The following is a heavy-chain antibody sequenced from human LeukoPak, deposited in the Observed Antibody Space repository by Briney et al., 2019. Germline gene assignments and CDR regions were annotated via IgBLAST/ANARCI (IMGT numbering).Heavy chain of an antibody. V-gene: IGHV1-69*13. CDR3: ARAGAYYYGSKNYQDYYFYYMGV. Sequence: SVEVSCKASGGTFNNYAISWVRQAPGQGLEWMGDITPMFGRAKYAQKLQGRVTIIADESTATAYMELSSLRSDDTAVYYCARAGAYYYGSKNYQDYYFYYMGVWGKGTTVTVSS. J-gene: IGHJ6*03. CDR1: GGTFNNYA. D-gene: IGHD3-10*01. CDR2: ITPMFGRA.